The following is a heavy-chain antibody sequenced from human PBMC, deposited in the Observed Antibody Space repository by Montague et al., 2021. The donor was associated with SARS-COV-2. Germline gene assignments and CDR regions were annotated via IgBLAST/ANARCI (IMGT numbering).Heavy chain of an antibody. V-gene: IGHV3-33*01. CDR1: GFIFSSYG. J-gene: IGHJ4*02. Sequence: SLRLSCAASGFIFSSYGMHWVRQAPGKGLEWVAHIWYDGSNENYVDSVKGRFTISRDNFKNTLYLQMNSLRAKDTAIYYCARGNVGGYSFDYWGQGTLVTVSS. D-gene: IGHD1-26*01. CDR2: IWYDGSNE. CDR3: ARGNVGGYSFDY.